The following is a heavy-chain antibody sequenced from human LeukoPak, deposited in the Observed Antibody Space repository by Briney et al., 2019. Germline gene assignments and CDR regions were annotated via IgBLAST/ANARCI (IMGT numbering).Heavy chain of an antibody. V-gene: IGHV3-48*01. J-gene: IGHJ5*02. CDR1: GSTFSSYS. CDR3: AKDLYVTAPPSWFDT. Sequence: GGSLRVSCAASGSTFSSYSMNWVRQAPGKGLEWVSYISSSSSTIYYADSVKGRFTISRDNSLDTVYLQMNSLRVEDTALYYCAKDLYVTAPPSWFDTWGQGTLVTVSS. D-gene: IGHD2-2*02. CDR2: ISSSSSTI.